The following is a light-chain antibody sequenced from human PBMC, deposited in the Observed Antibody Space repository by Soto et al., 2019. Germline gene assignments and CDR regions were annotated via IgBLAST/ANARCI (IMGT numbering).Light chain of an antibody. CDR2: EGS. CDR3: CSYAGSSTWV. V-gene: IGLV2-23*01. J-gene: IGLJ3*02. CDR1: SSDVGSYNL. Sequence: QPVLTQPASVSGSPGQSIIISCTGTSSDVGSYNLVSWYQQHPGKAPKLMIYEGSKRPSGVSNRFSGSKSGNTASLTISGLQAEDEADYYCCSYAGSSTWVFGGGTKVTVL.